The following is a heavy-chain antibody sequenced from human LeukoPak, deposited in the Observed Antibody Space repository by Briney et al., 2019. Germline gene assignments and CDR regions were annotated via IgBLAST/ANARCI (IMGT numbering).Heavy chain of an antibody. D-gene: IGHD3-16*01. CDR2: IYTSGST. J-gene: IGHJ6*03. CDR3: ARDNVKYYYYYMDV. Sequence: SETLSLTCTVSGGSISSYYWSWTRQPAGKGLESIGRIYTSGSTNYNPSLKSRVTISVDKSKNQFSLKLSSVTAADTAVYYCARDNVKYYYYYMDVWGKGTTVTVSS. CDR1: GGSISSYY. V-gene: IGHV4-4*07.